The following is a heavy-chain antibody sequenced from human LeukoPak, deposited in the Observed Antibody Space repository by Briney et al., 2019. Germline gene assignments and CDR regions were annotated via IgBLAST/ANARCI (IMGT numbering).Heavy chain of an antibody. CDR3: AKRGGTESFYYYYYMDV. D-gene: IGHD2-15*01. Sequence: GGSLRLSCAASGFTFSSYDMTWVRQTPGKGLEWVALISRSGGTTYYEDSVKGRFTISRDNSKNTLYLQMNSLRAEDTAEYDCAKRGGTESFYYYYYMDVWGKGTTVTVSS. CDR2: ISRSGGTT. J-gene: IGHJ6*03. CDR1: GFTFSSYD. V-gene: IGHV3-23*01.